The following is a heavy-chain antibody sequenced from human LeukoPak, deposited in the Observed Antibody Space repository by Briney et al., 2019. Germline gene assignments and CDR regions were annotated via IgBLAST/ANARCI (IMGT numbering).Heavy chain of an antibody. Sequence: GGSLRLSCAASGFTFSRYSMNWVRQAPGKGLEWVSSISSGNSYIYYVESVKGRFTISRDNAKNSLYLHMNSLRAEDTAMYYCARNIDTSDWNPWGYWGQGTLVTVSS. V-gene: IGHV3-21*01. D-gene: IGHD6-19*01. J-gene: IGHJ4*02. CDR1: GFTFSRYS. CDR3: ARNIDTSDWNPWGY. CDR2: ISSGNSYI.